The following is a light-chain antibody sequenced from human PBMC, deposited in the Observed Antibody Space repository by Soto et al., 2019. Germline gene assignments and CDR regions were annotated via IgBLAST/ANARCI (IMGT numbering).Light chain of an antibody. V-gene: IGKV3-20*01. CDR2: GAS. CDR3: QRYGSSWT. CDR1: QSVSSSY. Sequence: EIVLTQSPCTLSLSPGERATLSCRASQSVSSSYLAWYQQKPGQAPRLLIYGASSRATGIPDRFSGSGSGTDFALSMSRLEPEYCAVYYCQRYGSSWTFGQGTKVEIK. J-gene: IGKJ1*01.